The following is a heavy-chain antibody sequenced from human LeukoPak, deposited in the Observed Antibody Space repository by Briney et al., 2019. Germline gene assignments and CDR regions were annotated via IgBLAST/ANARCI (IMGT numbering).Heavy chain of an antibody. Sequence: SQTLSLTCAISGDSVSSNSAAWNWIRQSPSRGLEWLGRTYYRFKWYNDYAVSVKSRITINPDTSKNQFSLQLNSVTPEDTAVYYCARDSLKRYCGSTSCYWFDPWGQGTLVTVSS. D-gene: IGHD2-2*01. CDR1: GDSVSSNSAA. J-gene: IGHJ5*02. CDR3: ARDSLKRYCGSTSCYWFDP. V-gene: IGHV6-1*01. CDR2: TYYRFKWYN.